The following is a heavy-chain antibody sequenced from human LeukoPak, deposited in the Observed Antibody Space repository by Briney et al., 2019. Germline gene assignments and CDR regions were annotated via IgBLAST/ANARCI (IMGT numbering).Heavy chain of an antibody. V-gene: IGHV3-74*01. CDR3: ARDPGYYYYGMDV. Sequence: GGSLRLSCAVPGFNLRTYWIHWVRHSPGRGLEWVARINGEGSRISYADSVRGRFTISRDNAKNTAYLQMNSLRAEDTALYYCARDPGYYYYGMDVWGQGTTVVVSS. CDR2: INGEGSRI. CDR1: GFNLRTYW. J-gene: IGHJ6*02.